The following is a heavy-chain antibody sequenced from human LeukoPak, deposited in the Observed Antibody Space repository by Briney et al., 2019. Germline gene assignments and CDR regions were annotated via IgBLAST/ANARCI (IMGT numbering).Heavy chain of an antibody. V-gene: IGHV3-21*06. D-gene: IGHD6-13*01. J-gene: IGHJ4*02. CDR2: ISSGSFYI. CDR3: ARGADHGSSWYYFDY. Sequence: GGSLRLSCAVSGFTFSSYSINWVRQAPGKGLEWVSSISSGSFYIYYADSVKGRFTISRDNAKNSVYLEMHSLRAEDTAVYYCARGADHGSSWYYFDYWDQGTLVSVSS. CDR1: GFTFSSYS.